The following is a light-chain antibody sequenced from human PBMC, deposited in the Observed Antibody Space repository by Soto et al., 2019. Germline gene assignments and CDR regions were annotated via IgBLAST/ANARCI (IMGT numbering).Light chain of an antibody. CDR2: GAS. J-gene: IGKJ1*01. CDR1: QSVSRN. CDR3: QQYNDWT. Sequence: DIVMTHSPATLSVSPVERATLSCRASQSVSRNLAWYQQKPGQAPRLLIYGASTRATGIPVRFSGSGSGTEFTLTISSLQSEDFAVYYCQQYNDWTFGQGTKV. V-gene: IGKV3-15*01.